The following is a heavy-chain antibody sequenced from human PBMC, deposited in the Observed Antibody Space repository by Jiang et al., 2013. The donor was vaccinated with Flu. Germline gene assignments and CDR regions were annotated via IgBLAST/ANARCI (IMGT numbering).Heavy chain of an antibody. D-gene: IGHD2-2*01. J-gene: IGHJ4*02. V-gene: IGHV3-49*03. CDR1: GFSFGDYA. Sequence: QLLESGGGLAQPGRSLRLSCTASGFSFGDYAVSWLRQAPGKGLEWVGFIRNKLYRGTTDYAASVKGRFTISRDDSKSIAYLQMSSLKTEDTAVYYCTRDLVRDVILIPATYFDYWDQGALVTVSS. CDR2: IRNKLYRGTT. CDR3: TRDLVRDVILIPATYFDY.